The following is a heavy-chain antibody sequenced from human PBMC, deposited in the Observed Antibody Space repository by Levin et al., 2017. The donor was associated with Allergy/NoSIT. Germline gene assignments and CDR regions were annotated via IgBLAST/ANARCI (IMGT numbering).Heavy chain of an antibody. J-gene: IGHJ4*02. V-gene: IGHV3-21*01. CDR3: ARVYCSGGSCYHFDY. Sequence: SCAASGFTFSGYRMNWVRQAPGKGLEWVSSISHSSAYVYYSDSVKGRFTISRDNAKNSLYLQMNSLTAEDTAVYYCARVYCSGGSCYHFDYWGQGTLVTVSS. CDR2: ISHSSAYV. D-gene: IGHD2-15*01. CDR1: GFTFSGYR.